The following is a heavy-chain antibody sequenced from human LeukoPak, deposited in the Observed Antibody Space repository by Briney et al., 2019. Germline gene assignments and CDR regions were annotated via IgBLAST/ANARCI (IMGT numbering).Heavy chain of an antibody. Sequence: SGTLSLTCTVSGGSISSGVYYWSWIRQHPGKGLEWIGYIYYSGSTYSNPSLKSRLTMSVDISKNQFSLKLSPVTAADTAVYYCARGVKGLRGAFDIWGQGTMVTVSS. CDR2: IYYSGST. CDR3: ARGVKGLRGAFDI. V-gene: IGHV4-31*03. J-gene: IGHJ3*02. CDR1: GGSISSGVYY. D-gene: IGHD3-10*01.